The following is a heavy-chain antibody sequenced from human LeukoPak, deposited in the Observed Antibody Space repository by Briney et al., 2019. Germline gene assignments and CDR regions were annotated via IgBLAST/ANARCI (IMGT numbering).Heavy chain of an antibody. Sequence: SETLSLTCTVSGGSIRSYYWSWIRQPPGKGLEWIGYIYYSGSTNYNPSLKSRVTISVDTSKNQFSLKLSSVTAADTAVYYCARVRRGGFFDYWGQGTLVTVSS. CDR2: IYYSGST. D-gene: IGHD3-10*01. J-gene: IGHJ4*02. V-gene: IGHV4-59*01. CDR1: GGSIRSYY. CDR3: ARVRRGGFFDY.